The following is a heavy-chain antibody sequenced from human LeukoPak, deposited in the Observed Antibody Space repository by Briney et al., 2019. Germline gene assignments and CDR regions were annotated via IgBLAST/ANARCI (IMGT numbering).Heavy chain of an antibody. V-gene: IGHV3-21*01. CDR2: ISSSSSYI. CDR1: GFTFSSYS. CDR3: ARAPSVDYNWCDP. D-gene: IGHD3/OR15-3a*01. J-gene: IGHJ5*02. Sequence: PGGSLRLSCAASGFTFSSYSMNWVRQAPGKGLEWVSSISSSSSYIYYADSVKGRFTISRDNAKNSLYLQMNSLRAEDTAVYYCARAPSVDYNWCDPRAQGPVVTVSS.